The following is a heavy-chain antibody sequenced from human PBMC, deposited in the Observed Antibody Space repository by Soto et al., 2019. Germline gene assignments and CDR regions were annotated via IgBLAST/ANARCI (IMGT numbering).Heavy chain of an antibody. J-gene: IGHJ6*03. D-gene: IGHD3-3*01. Sequence: SETLSLTCTVSGGSISSYYWSWIRQPPGKGLEWIGYIYYSGSTNYNPSLKSRVTISVDTSKNQFSLKLSSVTAADTAVYYCARFWSGYYTGYYYYMDVWGKGTTVTVSS. V-gene: IGHV4-59*08. CDR2: IYYSGST. CDR3: ARFWSGYYTGYYYYMDV. CDR1: GGSISSYY.